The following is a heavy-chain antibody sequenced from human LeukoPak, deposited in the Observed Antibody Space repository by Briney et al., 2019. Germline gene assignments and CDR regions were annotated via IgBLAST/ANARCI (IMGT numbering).Heavy chain of an antibody. CDR3: ARLGGWYDY. CDR2: IYYSGST. Sequence: SETLSLTCTVSGGSISSSSYNWGWIRQPPGKGLEWIGSIYYSGSTYYNPSLKSRVTISVDTSKNQFSLKLSSVTAAGTAVYYCARLGGWYDYWGQGTLVTVSS. J-gene: IGHJ4*02. D-gene: IGHD6-19*01. V-gene: IGHV4-39*01. CDR1: GGSISSSSYN.